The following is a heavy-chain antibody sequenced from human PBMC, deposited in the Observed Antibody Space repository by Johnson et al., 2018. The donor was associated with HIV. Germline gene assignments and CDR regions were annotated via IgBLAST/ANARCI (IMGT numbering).Heavy chain of an antibody. CDR1: GFTISSYA. CDR2: ISYDGNNQ. V-gene: IGHV3-30-3*01. CDR3: ARGLPYYYDSSTSQGDAFDI. J-gene: IGHJ3*02. D-gene: IGHD3-22*01. Sequence: QVQLVESGGGVVQPGRSLRLSCAASGFTISSYAMHWVRQAPGKGLEWVAVISYDGNNQYYRDSVKGRFTISRDNSKNTLYLQMNSMRAEDTAVYNCARGLPYYYDSSTSQGDAFDIWGQGTMVTVSS.